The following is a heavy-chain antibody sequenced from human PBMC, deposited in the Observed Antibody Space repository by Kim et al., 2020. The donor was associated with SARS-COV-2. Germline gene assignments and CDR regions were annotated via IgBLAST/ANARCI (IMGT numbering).Heavy chain of an antibody. J-gene: IGHJ5*02. CDR3: AKARVPAAILYLDP. CDR2: ISYDGDKK. CDR1: GVTFGSYC. D-gene: IGHD2-2*01. V-gene: IGHV3-30*02. Sequence: GGSLRLSCAASGVTFGSYCMHWVRQAPGKGLEWVAFISYDGDKKYYADYARGRFTISRDNSKSTLYLQMNSLSPEDAAVYYCAKARVPAAILYLDPWGLATPVTVSS.